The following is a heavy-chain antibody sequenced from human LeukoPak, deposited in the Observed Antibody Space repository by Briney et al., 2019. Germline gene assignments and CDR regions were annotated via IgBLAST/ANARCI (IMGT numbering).Heavy chain of an antibody. CDR1: GFTFSSYW. Sequence: GGSLRLSCAASGFTFSSYWMGWVRQAPGKGLEWVANIKQDGSEKYYVDSGKGRFTISRDNAKNSLYLQMNSLRAEDTAVYYCARESNRFWSGYYNEGDAFDIWGQGTMVTVSS. CDR3: ARESNRFWSGYYNEGDAFDI. V-gene: IGHV3-7*01. D-gene: IGHD3-3*01. J-gene: IGHJ3*02. CDR2: IKQDGSEK.